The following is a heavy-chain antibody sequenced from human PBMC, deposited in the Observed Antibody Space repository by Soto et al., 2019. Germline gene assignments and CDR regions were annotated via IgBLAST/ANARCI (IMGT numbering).Heavy chain of an antibody. Sequence: PPEKLRVPSAVHHESGNRAAYYCNGFCLPPGQALEWIGYNHIRGRTHYNPSLWSRVAISLDTPKNQFSLTLTSVTAADPAIFFCARLLDINSWPLDFWGHGTLLTV. CDR1: HESGNRAAYY. CDR2: NHIRGRT. J-gene: IGHJ4*01. CDR3: ARLLDINSWPLDF. V-gene: IGHV4-61*08. D-gene: IGHD1-26*01.